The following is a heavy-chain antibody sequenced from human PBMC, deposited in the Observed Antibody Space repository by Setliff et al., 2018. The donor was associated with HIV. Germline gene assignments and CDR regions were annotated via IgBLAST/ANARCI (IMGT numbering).Heavy chain of an antibody. V-gene: IGHV3-30*04. CDR2: ISYNGIYT. Sequence: GGSLRLSCEASGLSFRTSSLHWIRQSQGKGLEWVAVISYNGIYTYYLDSVKGRFTISRDNSKKTLFLQMNDLRAEDSALYYCATDMYFNFWSGYPFRQSLDHWGLGTLVTVSS. CDR3: ATDMYFNFWSGYPFRQSLDH. CDR1: GLSFRTSS. J-gene: IGHJ4*02. D-gene: IGHD3-3*01.